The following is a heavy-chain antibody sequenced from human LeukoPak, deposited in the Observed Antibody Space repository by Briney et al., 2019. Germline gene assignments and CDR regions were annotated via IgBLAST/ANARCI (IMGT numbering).Heavy chain of an antibody. CDR3: ASTRRAVAGPKSIDY. Sequence: SETLSLTCAVYGGSFSGYYRSWIRQPPGKGLEWIGEINHSGSTNYNPSLKSRVTISVDTSKNQFSLKLSSVTAADTAVYYCASTRRAVAGPKSIDYWGQGTLVTASS. V-gene: IGHV4-34*01. CDR2: INHSGST. J-gene: IGHJ4*02. D-gene: IGHD6-19*01. CDR1: GGSFSGYY.